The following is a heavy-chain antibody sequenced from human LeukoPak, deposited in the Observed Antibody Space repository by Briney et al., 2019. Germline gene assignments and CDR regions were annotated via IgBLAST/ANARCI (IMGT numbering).Heavy chain of an antibody. CDR1: EGTFNSYA. J-gene: IGHJ4*02. CDR3: ARGRFRYYDTSGYYPPFDS. Sequence: RVASVKVSCKASEGTFNSYAISWVRQAPGQGLEWMGGIIPIFGTTNYVQKLQGRVTITADESTSAAYMELRSLRSEDTAMYYCARGRFRYYDTSGYYPPFDSWGQGTLVTVSS. D-gene: IGHD3-22*01. V-gene: IGHV1-69*13. CDR2: IIPIFGTT.